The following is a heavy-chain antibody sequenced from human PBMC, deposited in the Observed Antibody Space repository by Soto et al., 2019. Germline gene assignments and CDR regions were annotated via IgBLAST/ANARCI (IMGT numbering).Heavy chain of an antibody. CDR1: GGSISNGGDY. V-gene: IGHV4-39*01. CDR2: VYYCGIT. J-gene: IGHJ1*01. CDR3: ARARPTYDILTYLQY. D-gene: IGHD3-9*01. Sequence: SETLSLTCTVSGGSISNGGDYWGWIRQPPLKGLEWICSVYYCGITYYNSSFKGRVTSSVDTSKDQFSLNLNSVTADDTAVYYCARARPTYDILTYLQYWGQGTLVTVSS.